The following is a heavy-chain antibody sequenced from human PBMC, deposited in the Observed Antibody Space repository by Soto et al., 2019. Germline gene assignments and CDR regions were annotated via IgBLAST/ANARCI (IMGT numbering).Heavy chain of an antibody. V-gene: IGHV4-59*01. Sequence: QVQLQESGPGLVKPSETLSLTCTVSGDSISRYYWSWIRLSPGKGLEWIGYIYYSGETNYNPSVKSRVTILVDRTKNQFSLKLSSVTAADTVVYYCARDQGGEFLKGSGMDVWGRVTTVTVSS. D-gene: IGHD3-10*01. CDR2: IYYSGET. CDR3: ARDQGGEFLKGSGMDV. J-gene: IGHJ6*02. CDR1: GDSISRYY.